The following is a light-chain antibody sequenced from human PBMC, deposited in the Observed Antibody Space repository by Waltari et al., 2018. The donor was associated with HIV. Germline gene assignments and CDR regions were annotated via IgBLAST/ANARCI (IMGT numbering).Light chain of an antibody. Sequence: QSVLTQTPSLSGTPGQRVTISCSGGYSNIGSNTVNWYQQFPGTAPRLLIYSNNQRPPGVPDRCSGAKSGTSASLVISELQSQDEADYHCAAWDDSLHGELFGGGTKLTVL. CDR1: YSNIGSNT. V-gene: IGLV1-44*01. J-gene: IGLJ2*01. CDR3: AAWDDSLHGEL. CDR2: SNN.